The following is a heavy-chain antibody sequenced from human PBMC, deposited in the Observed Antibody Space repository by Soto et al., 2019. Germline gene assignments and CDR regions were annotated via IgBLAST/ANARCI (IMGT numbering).Heavy chain of an antibody. CDR2: IKEDGSEK. D-gene: IGHD5-18*01. Sequence: PGGSLRLSCAASGFTVSSNYMSWVRQAPGKGLEWVANIKEDGSEKYSVDSVKGRFTISRDNAKNSLYLQMNSLRAEDTAVYYCARDMDTYGYGLFNYWGQGTLVTVSS. CDR3: ARDMDTYGYGLFNY. CDR1: GFTVSSNY. V-gene: IGHV3-7*04. J-gene: IGHJ4*02.